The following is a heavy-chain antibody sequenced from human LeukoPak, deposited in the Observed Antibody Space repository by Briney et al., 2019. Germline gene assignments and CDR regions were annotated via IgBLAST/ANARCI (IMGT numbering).Heavy chain of an antibody. CDR2: ISSSSSYI. CDR1: GFTFSNYG. Sequence: GGSLRLSCAASGFTFSNYGMNWVRQAPGKGLEWVSSISSSSSYIYYADSVKGRFTISRDNAKNSLYLQMNSLRAEDTAVYYCARWAGSYRYFDYWGQGTLVTVSS. V-gene: IGHV3-21*01. J-gene: IGHJ4*02. CDR3: ARWAGSYRYFDY. D-gene: IGHD1-26*01.